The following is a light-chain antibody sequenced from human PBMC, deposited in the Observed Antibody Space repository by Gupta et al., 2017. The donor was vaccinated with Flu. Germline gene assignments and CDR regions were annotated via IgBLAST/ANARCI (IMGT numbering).Light chain of an antibody. CDR2: SNN. CDR1: SSNIGSNA. V-gene: IGLV1-44*01. CDR3: AEWDDSLNGWV. J-gene: IGLJ3*02. Sequence: QSVLTKPPSAPGPPGPRVTISWSGSSSNIGSNAVSCYQQPPATAPNLLIDSNNQRPSGVPDRFACYKAGTSASPVTSGLQSEDEADYYGAEWDDSLNGWVFGGGTKLTVL.